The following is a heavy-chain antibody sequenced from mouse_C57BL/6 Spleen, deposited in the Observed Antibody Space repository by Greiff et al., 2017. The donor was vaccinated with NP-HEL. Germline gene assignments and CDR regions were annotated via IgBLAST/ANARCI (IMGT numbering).Heavy chain of an antibody. CDR3: ARRPGGLLRHYYFDY. CDR1: GYTFTDYN. CDR2: INPNNGGT. D-gene: IGHD1-2*01. J-gene: IGHJ2*01. Sequence: EVQLQQSGPELVKPGASVKIPCKASGYTFTDYNMDWVKQSHGKSLEWIGDINPNNGGTIYNQKFKGKATLTVDKSSSTAYMELRSLTSEDTAVYYCARRPGGLLRHYYFDYWGQGTTLTVSS. V-gene: IGHV1-18*01.